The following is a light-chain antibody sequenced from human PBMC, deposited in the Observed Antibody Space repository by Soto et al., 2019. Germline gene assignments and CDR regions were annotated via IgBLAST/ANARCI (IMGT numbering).Light chain of an antibody. CDR1: QSVRSN. CDR2: DAS. J-gene: IGKJ4*01. CDR3: QQYNNWPPLT. Sequence: EIVMTQSPATLSVSPGERATLSCRASQSVRSNLDWYQQKPGQAPRLLIYDASTRATGIPARFSGSGSGTEFTLTISSLQSEDFAVYYGQQYNNWPPLTFGGGTKVEIK. V-gene: IGKV3-15*01.